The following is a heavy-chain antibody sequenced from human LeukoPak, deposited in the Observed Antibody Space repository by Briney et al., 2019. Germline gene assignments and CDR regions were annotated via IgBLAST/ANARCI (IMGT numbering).Heavy chain of an antibody. Sequence: GRSLRLSCAASGFTLDDYAMHWVRHAAGKGLEWVSGISWNSGSIVYADCVKGRFTISRDNAKNSLYLQMNSLRAEDTALYYCAKDTSMAAAGAFDYWGQGTLVTVSS. CDR2: ISWNSGSI. CDR1: GFTLDDYA. D-gene: IGHD6-13*01. J-gene: IGHJ4*02. CDR3: AKDTSMAAAGAFDY. V-gene: IGHV3-9*01.